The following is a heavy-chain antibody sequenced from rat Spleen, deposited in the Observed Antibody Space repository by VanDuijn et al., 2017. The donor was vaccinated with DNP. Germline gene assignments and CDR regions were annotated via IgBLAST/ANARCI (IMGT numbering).Heavy chain of an antibody. Sequence: EVQLQESGPGLVKPSQSLSLTCSVTGYSITSNYWGWIRKFPGNKMEWIGHISYSGSTSSNPSLKSRISITRDTSKNQFFLQLNSVTTEDTATYYCTTLNFYASLSEYFDYWGQGVMVTVSS. D-gene: IGHD1-12*01. CDR1: GYSITSNY. CDR2: ISYSGST. J-gene: IGHJ2*01. CDR3: TTLNFYASLSEYFDY. V-gene: IGHV3-1*01.